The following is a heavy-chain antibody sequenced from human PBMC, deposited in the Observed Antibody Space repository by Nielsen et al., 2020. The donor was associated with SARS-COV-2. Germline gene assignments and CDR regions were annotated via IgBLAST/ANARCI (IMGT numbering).Heavy chain of an antibody. Sequence: GESLKISCAASGFTFSSYAMSWVRQAPGKGLEWVSAISGSGGSTYYADSVKGRFTISRDNSKNTLYLQMNSLRAEDTAAYYCAKDLDYGDYDGYWGQGTLVTVSS. CDR2: ISGSGGST. CDR1: GFTFSSYA. CDR3: AKDLDYGDYDGY. J-gene: IGHJ4*02. D-gene: IGHD4-17*01. V-gene: IGHV3-23*01.